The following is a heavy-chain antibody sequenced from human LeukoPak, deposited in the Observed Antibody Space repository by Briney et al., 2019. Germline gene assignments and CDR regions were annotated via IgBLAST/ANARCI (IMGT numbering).Heavy chain of an antibody. Sequence: GGSLRLSCAASGFTFNKYRMCWVRQAPGKGLEWVANIKQDGSETNYVDSMKGRFTISRDNSRNSLYLQMNSLRAEDTAVYYCASTTRSSSWDYWGQGTLVTVSS. CDR3: ASTTRSSSWDY. J-gene: IGHJ4*02. D-gene: IGHD2-2*01. CDR1: GFTFNKYR. CDR2: IKQDGSET. V-gene: IGHV3-7*01.